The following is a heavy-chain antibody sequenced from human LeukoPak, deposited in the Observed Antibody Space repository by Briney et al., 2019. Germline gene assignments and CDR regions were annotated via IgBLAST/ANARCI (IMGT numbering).Heavy chain of an antibody. J-gene: IGHJ4*02. CDR3: ARDRGSNYRFDY. V-gene: IGHV3-48*04. Sequence: QPGGSLRLSCEAPGFTFSSYSMNWVRQASGKGQEGVSYISSSSSTIYYADSVKGRFTISRDNAKNSLYLQMNSLRAEDTAVYYCARDRGSNYRFDYWGQGTLVTVSS. CDR2: ISSSSSTI. D-gene: IGHD4-11*01. CDR1: GFTFSSYS.